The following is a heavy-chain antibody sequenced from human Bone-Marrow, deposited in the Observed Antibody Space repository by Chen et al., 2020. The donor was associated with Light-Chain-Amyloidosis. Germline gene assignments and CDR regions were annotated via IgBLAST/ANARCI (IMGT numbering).Heavy chain of an antibody. CDR2: IYYSGSS. CDR3: ARGDYDWGYFDY. CDR1: GGSISSGDSY. Sequence: QVQLQVSGPGLVKPSQTLSLTCPVSGGSISSGDSYWSWIRQPPGKGLECIGYIYYSGSSHFNPSLKSRVTMSLDTSKNQFSLKLNSVTAADTAVFYCARGDYDWGYFDYWGQGMLVTVSS. D-gene: IGHD3-16*01. J-gene: IGHJ4*02. V-gene: IGHV4-30-4*01.